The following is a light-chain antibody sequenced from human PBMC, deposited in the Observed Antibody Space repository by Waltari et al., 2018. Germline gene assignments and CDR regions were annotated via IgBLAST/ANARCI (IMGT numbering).Light chain of an antibody. CDR2: YDS. CDR1: NIGTKS. J-gene: IGLJ1*01. V-gene: IGLV3-21*01. CDR3: QVWDANNEPGL. Sequence: SYVLTQPPSVSVAPGETARITCGGNNIGTKSVHWYRQKPGQAPVLVISYDSDRPSGCPGRFSGSNSGDTATLTISRVEAGDEADYYCQVWDANNEPGLFGTGTEVTV.